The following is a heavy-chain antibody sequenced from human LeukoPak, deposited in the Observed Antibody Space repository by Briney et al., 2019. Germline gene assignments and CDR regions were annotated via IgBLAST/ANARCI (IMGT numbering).Heavy chain of an antibody. V-gene: IGHV3-73*01. CDR3: AKDPVVVRFGELLVNDAFDI. CDR2: IRSKANSYAT. D-gene: IGHD3-10*01. Sequence: PGGSLRLSCAASGFTFSGSGMHWVRQASGKGLEWVGRIRSKANSYATAYAASVKGRFTISRDDSKNTAYLQMNSLKTEDTAVYYCAKDPVVVRFGELLVNDAFDIWGQGTMVTVSS. J-gene: IGHJ3*02. CDR1: GFTFSGSG.